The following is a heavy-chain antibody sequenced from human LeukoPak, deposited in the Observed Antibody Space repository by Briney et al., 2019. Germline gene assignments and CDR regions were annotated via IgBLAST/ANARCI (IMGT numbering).Heavy chain of an antibody. J-gene: IGHJ4*02. D-gene: IGHD3-9*01. CDR3: AKAGSVLTGYYRFDY. CDR1: GFTFTNYA. V-gene: IGHV3-23*01. Sequence: GGSLRLSCTASGFTFTNYAMNWVRQAPGKGLEWVSTISGSGSITYYADSLKGRFTISRDDSKNTLYLQMNSLRAEDTALYYCAKAGSVLTGYYRFDYWGQGTLVTVSS. CDR2: ISGSGSIT.